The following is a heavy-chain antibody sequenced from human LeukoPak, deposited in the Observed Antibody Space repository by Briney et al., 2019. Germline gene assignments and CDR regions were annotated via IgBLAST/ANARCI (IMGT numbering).Heavy chain of an antibody. V-gene: IGHV3-23*01. Sequence: GGSLRLSCAAPGFTFSSYAMSWVRQAPGKGLEWVSAISGSGGSTYYADSVKGRFTISRDNAKNSLYLQMSSLRAEDTAVYYCARDGSTVVVVAAIDYWGQGTLVTVSS. CDR3: ARDGSTVVVVAAIDY. CDR2: ISGSGGST. CDR1: GFTFSSYA. D-gene: IGHD2-15*01. J-gene: IGHJ4*02.